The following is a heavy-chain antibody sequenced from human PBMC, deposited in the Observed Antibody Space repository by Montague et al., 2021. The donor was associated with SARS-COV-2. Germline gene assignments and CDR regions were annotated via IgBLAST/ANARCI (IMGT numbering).Heavy chain of an antibody. J-gene: IGHJ4*02. CDR2: IYSGGSSI. CDR1: GFTFSSYA. CDR3: AKSRGIRYDSSGYYYPLDY. Sequence: SLRLSCAASGFTFSSYAMSWVRQAPGKGLEWVSVIYSGGSSIYYADSVKGRFTISRDNSKNTLHLQMNSLRAEDTAVYYCAKSRGIRYDSSGYYYPLDYWGQGTLVTVSS. D-gene: IGHD3-22*01. V-gene: IGHV3-23*03.